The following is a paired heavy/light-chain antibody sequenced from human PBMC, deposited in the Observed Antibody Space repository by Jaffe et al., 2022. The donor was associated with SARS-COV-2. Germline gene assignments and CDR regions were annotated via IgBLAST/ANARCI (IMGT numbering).Light chain of an antibody. CDR3: QSYDSSLSGSV. V-gene: IGLV1-40*01. Sequence: QSVLTQPPSVSGAPGQRVSISCTGSSSNIGAGYDVHWYQHLPGTAPKLLIYGNSNRPSGVPDRFSGSKSGTSASLAITGLQAEDEADYYCQSYDSSLSGSVFGGGTKLTVL. CDR2: GNS. CDR1: SSNIGAGYD. J-gene: IGLJ2*01.
Heavy chain of an antibody. D-gene: IGHD6-13*01. J-gene: IGHJ4*02. CDR2: ISSSGGTI. CDR1: GFTFSSYS. CDR3: ARVRSSSWYHDS. Sequence: EVQLVESGGGLVQPGGSLRLSCAASGFTFSSYSMNWVRQAPGKGLEWVSYISSSGGTIYYADSVKGRFTISRDNAKNSLYLQMNSLRDEDTAVYYCARVRSSSWYHDSWGQGTLVTVSS. V-gene: IGHV3-48*02.